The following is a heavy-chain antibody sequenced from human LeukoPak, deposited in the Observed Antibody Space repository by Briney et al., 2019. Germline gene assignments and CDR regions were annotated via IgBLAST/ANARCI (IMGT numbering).Heavy chain of an antibody. V-gene: IGHV1-69*05. J-gene: IGHJ6*03. CDR1: GGTFSSYA. Sequence: ASVKVSCKASGGTFSSYAISWVRQAPGQGLEWMGGIIPIFGTANYAQKFQGRVTITTDESTSTAYMELSSLGSEDTAVYYCARADIVVVPAASSHRYYYYYMDVWGKGTTVTVSS. D-gene: IGHD2-2*01. CDR2: IIPIFGTA. CDR3: ARADIVVVPAASSHRYYYYYMDV.